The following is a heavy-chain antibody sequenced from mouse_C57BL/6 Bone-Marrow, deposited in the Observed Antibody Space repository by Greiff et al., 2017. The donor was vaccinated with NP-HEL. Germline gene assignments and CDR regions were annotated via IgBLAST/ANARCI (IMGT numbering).Heavy chain of an antibody. CDR3: AKNSPYFDV. CDR2: IWGDGGT. Sequence: VKLQESGPGLVAPSQSLSISCTVSGFSLTSYGVSWVRQPPGKGLEWLGVIWGDGGTNYHSALISRLSISKDNSNSQAFLKLNSLQTDDTATYYWAKNSPYFDVWGAGTTVTVSS. J-gene: IGHJ1*01. V-gene: IGHV2-3*01. CDR1: GFSLTSYG.